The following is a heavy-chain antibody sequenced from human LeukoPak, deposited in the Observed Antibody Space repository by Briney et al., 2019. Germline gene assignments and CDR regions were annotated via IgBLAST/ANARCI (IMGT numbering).Heavy chain of an antibody. CDR2: INHSGST. Sequence: PSETLSLTCAVYGGSFSGYYWSWIRQPPGKGLEWIGEINHSGSTNYNPSLKSRVTISVDTSKNQFSLKLSSVTAADTAVYYCARNMYSSSWPYYYYGMDVWGQGTTVTVSS. D-gene: IGHD6-13*01. CDR3: ARNMYSSSWPYYYYGMDV. J-gene: IGHJ6*02. V-gene: IGHV4-34*01. CDR1: GGSFSGYY.